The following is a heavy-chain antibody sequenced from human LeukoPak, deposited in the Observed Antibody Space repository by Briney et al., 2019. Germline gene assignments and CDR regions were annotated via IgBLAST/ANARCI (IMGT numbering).Heavy chain of an antibody. J-gene: IGHJ4*02. CDR3: AREQSGSGGWYTVDY. V-gene: IGHV3-23*01. D-gene: IGHD6-19*01. Sequence: GESLTLSCAASGFTFSSYSSSWVRQAPGKGLEWISAIRSSGDRSYYPDSVKGRFPISRENSKDTLYLQMNSMRAEDTAVYFCAREQSGSGGWYTVDYWGQGTLVTVSS. CDR2: IRSSGDRS. CDR1: GFTFSSYS.